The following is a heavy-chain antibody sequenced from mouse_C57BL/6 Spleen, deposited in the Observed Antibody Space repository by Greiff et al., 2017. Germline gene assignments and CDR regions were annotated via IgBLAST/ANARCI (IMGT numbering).Heavy chain of an antibody. CDR3: ARKGDYDYDRYAMDD. Sequence: QVQLQQPGAELVKPGASVKLSCKASGYTFTSYWMHWVKQRPGQGLEWIGMIHPNSGSTNYNEKFKSKATLTVDKSSSTAYMQLSSLTSEDSAVYYCARKGDYDYDRYAMDDWGQGTSVTVSS. CDR1: GYTFTSYW. V-gene: IGHV1-64*01. D-gene: IGHD2-4*01. J-gene: IGHJ4*01. CDR2: IHPNSGST.